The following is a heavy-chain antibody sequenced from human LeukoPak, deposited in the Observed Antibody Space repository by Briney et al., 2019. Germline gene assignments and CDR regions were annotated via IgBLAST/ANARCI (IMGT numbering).Heavy chain of an antibody. Sequence: PGGSLRLSCAASGFTFSSYGMHWVRQAPGKGLEWVAVISYDGSNKYYADSVKGRFTISRDNSKNTLYLQMNSLRAEDTAVYHCAKDGYYDFWSGYYPSDIWGQGTMVTVSS. D-gene: IGHD3-3*01. CDR2: ISYDGSNK. CDR3: AKDGYYDFWSGYYPSDI. J-gene: IGHJ3*02. CDR1: GFTFSSYG. V-gene: IGHV3-30*18.